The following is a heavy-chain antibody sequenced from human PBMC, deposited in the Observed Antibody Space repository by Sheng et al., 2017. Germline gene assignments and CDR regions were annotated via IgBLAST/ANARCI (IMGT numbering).Heavy chain of an antibody. CDR2: ITTGSEKM. V-gene: IGHV3-21*01. J-gene: IGHJ6*02. D-gene: IGHD1-26*01. Sequence: EVQLVESGGGLVQPGGSLRLSCAVSGFTFSDHYMDWVRQAPGKGLEWVSTITTGSEKMYYADSVKGRFTVSRDNAKGSLDLQMDSLRVEDTGVYFCVRGNVGATSGMGVWGQGTTVIVSS. CDR3: VRGNVGATSGMGV. CDR1: GFTFSDHY.